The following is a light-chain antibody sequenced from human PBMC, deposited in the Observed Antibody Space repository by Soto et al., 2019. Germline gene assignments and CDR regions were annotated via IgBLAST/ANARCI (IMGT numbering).Light chain of an antibody. V-gene: IGKV3-20*01. CDR3: QQYGSSPLT. Sequence: EIVLTQSPGTLSLSPGERATLSCRASQSVGSSYLAWYQQKPGQAPRLLIYGASSGATGIPDRFSGSGSGTDFTLTISRLEPEDFAVYYCQQYGSSPLTFGGGTKVDIK. CDR2: GAS. J-gene: IGKJ4*01. CDR1: QSVGSSY.